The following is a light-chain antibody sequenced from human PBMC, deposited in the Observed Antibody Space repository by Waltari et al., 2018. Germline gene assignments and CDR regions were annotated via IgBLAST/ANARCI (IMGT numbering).Light chain of an antibody. V-gene: IGKV3-20*01. CDR1: QSVSRA. J-gene: IGKJ1*01. CDR2: GTS. Sequence: EIVVTQSPGTLSLSPGERATLSCRASQSVSRALAWYQQNPGQAPRLLLYGTSNRATGIPDRFSGSGSGTDVSLTISRLEPEDVAVYFCQHYVRLPATFGQGTKVEIK. CDR3: QHYVRLPAT.